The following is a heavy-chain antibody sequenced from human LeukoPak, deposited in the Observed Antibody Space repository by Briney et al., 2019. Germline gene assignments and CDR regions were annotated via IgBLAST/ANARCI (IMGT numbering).Heavy chain of an antibody. CDR2: IYYSGST. J-gene: IGHJ5*02. CDR3: ARDHAPRRYSDGGRWFDP. D-gene: IGHD5-18*01. Sequence: PSETLSLTCTVSGGSISSYYWSWIRQPPGKGLEWIGYIYYSGSTNYNPSLKSRVTISVDTSKNQFSLKLSSVTAADTAVYYCARDHAPRRYSDGGRWFDPWGQGTLVTVSS. V-gene: IGHV4-59*01. CDR1: GGSISSYY.